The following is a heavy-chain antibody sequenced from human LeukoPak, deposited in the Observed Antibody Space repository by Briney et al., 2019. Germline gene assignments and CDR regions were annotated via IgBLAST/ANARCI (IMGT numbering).Heavy chain of an antibody. CDR3: ARGQLGYCSSTSCRPYNWFDP. D-gene: IGHD2-2*01. CDR1: GGTFSSYA. CDR2: IIPIFGTA. J-gene: IGHJ5*02. Sequence: SVKVSCKASGGTFSSYAISWVRQAPGQGLEWMGGIIPIFGTANYAQKFQGRVTITADESTSTAYMELSSLRSEDTAVYYCARGQLGYCSSTSCRPYNWFDPWGQGTLVTVSS. V-gene: IGHV1-69*13.